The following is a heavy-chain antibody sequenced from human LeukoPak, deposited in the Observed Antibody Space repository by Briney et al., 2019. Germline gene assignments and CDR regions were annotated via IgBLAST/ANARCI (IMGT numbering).Heavy chain of an antibody. J-gene: IGHJ4*02. CDR2: INSDGSST. Sequence: GSLRLSCAASGFTFSSYWMHWVRQAPGKGLAWVSRINSDGSSTNYADSVKGRFTISRDNAKNTLYLQMNSLRAEDTAVYYCARDYYTSGSPNDYWGQGTLVTVSS. V-gene: IGHV3-74*01. CDR3: ARDYYTSGSPNDY. CDR1: GFTFSSYW. D-gene: IGHD3-10*01.